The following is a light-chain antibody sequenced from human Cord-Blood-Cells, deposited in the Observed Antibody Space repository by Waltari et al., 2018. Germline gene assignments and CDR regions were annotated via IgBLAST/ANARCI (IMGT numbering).Light chain of an antibody. CDR2: AAS. V-gene: IGKV1-39*01. J-gene: IGKJ2*01. Sequence: DIYMTQYPSSLSASVGDRVTITCRASQSISSYLNWYQQKPGKAPKLLIYAASSLQSGVPSRFSGSGSGTDFTLTISSLQPEYFATYYCQQSYSTLYTFGQGTKLEIK. CDR3: QQSYSTLYT. CDR1: QSISSY.